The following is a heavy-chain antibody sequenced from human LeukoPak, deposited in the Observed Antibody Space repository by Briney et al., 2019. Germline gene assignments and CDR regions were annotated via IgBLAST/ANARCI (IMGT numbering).Heavy chain of an antibody. CDR3: ARDLAVADTPGFSFDY. Sequence: GGSLRLSCAASGFTFSSYSMNWVRQAPGKGLEWVSSISSSSSYIYYADSVKGRFTISRDNAKNSLYLQMNSLRAEDTAVYYCARDLAVADTPGFSFDYWGQGTLVTVSS. CDR2: ISSSSSYI. D-gene: IGHD6-19*01. J-gene: IGHJ4*02. CDR1: GFTFSSYS. V-gene: IGHV3-21*01.